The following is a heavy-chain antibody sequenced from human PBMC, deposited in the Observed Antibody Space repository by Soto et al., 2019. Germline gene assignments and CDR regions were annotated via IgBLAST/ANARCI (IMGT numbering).Heavy chain of an antibody. CDR2: IYYSGSI. Sequence: SETLSLTCTASGGSISSYYWSWIRQPPGKGLEWIGYIYYSGSINYNPSLKSRVTISVDTSKNQFSLKLSSVTAADTAVYYCARSYYDRSGYAVDPWGQGTLVTVSS. CDR3: ARSYYDRSGYAVDP. V-gene: IGHV4-59*08. J-gene: IGHJ5*02. CDR1: GGSISSYY. D-gene: IGHD3-22*01.